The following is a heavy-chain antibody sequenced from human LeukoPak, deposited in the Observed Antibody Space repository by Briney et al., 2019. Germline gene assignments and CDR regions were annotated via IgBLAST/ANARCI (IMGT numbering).Heavy chain of an antibody. V-gene: IGHV4-34*01. Sequence: KPSETLSLTCAVYGVSFSGYYWSWLRQPPGKGLEWLGEINHSGSTNYNPSLKSRVTISVDTSKNQFSLKLSSVTAADTAVYYCARAGPHLRYFDWLRRFFDYWGQGTLVTVSS. D-gene: IGHD3-9*01. CDR1: GVSFSGYY. CDR2: INHSGST. CDR3: ARAGPHLRYFDWLRRFFDY. J-gene: IGHJ4*02.